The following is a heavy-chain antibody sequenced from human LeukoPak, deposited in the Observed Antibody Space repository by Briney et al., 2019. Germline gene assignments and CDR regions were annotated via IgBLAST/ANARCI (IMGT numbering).Heavy chain of an antibody. V-gene: IGHV1-18*01. D-gene: IGHD2-8*01. CDR1: GYTFTSYG. Sequence: GASVTVSCTASGYTFTSYGISWVRQAPGQGLEWMGWISAYNGNTNYAQKLQGRVTMATDTSTSTAYMELRSLRSDDTAVYYCARDVSRNWFDPWGQGTLVTVSS. CDR2: ISAYNGNT. CDR3: ARDVSRNWFDP. J-gene: IGHJ5*02.